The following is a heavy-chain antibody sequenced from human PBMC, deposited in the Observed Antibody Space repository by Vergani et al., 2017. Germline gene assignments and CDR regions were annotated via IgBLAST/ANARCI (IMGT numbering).Heavy chain of an antibody. J-gene: IGHJ4*02. CDR2: IKNTGDSN. D-gene: IGHD5-24*01. Sequence: EVQLLESGGGLAQPGGSLRLSCAASGFTFSDYSMSWVLQGHGQGLEWVSSIKNTGDSNHYADSVKGRFTISRDNSKNTLYLQRNSLRVEDTAVYYCGRGSDNYNWGQGTLVTVSS. CDR1: GFTFSDYS. CDR3: GRGSDNYN. V-gene: IGHV3-23*01.